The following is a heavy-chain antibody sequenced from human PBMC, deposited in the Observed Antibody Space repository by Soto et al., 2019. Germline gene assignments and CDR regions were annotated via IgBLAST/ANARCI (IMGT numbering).Heavy chain of an antibody. V-gene: IGHV3-7*03. CDR3: ARVSSGYYYYFDY. J-gene: IGHJ4*02. D-gene: IGHD3-22*01. CDR2: IKQDGSEK. Sequence: EVQLVESGGGLVQPGGSLRLSCAASGFTFSSYWMSWVRQAPGKGLEWVANIKQDGSEKYYVDSVKGRFTISRDNAKNSLYLQMNRLRAEDTAVYYCARVSSGYYYYFDYWGQGTLVTVSS. CDR1: GFTFSSYW.